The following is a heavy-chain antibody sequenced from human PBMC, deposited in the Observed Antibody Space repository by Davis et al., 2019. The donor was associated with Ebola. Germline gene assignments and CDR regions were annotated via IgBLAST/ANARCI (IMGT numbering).Heavy chain of an antibody. Sequence: SETLSLTCAVYGGSFSGYYWSWIRQPPGKGLEWIGEINHSGSTNYNPSLKSRVTISVDTSKNQFSLKLSSVTAADTAVYYCARTPMYSSSWYCWFDPWGQGTLVTVSS. CDR2: INHSGST. D-gene: IGHD6-13*01. CDR1: GGSFSGYY. J-gene: IGHJ5*02. V-gene: IGHV4-34*01. CDR3: ARTPMYSSSWYCWFDP.